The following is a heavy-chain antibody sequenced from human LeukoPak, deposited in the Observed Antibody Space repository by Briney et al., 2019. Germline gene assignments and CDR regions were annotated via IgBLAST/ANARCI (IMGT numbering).Heavy chain of an antibody. Sequence: GGSLRLSCAASGLTFNSYAMSWVRQAPGKGLEWVSAISGSGGSTYYADSVKGRFTISRDNSKNTLYLQMNSLRAEDTAVYYCARADVKEYYYGSGSPKHFDYWGQGTLVTVSS. D-gene: IGHD3-10*01. CDR1: GLTFNSYA. J-gene: IGHJ4*02. CDR2: ISGSGGST. CDR3: ARADVKEYYYGSGSPKHFDY. V-gene: IGHV3-23*01.